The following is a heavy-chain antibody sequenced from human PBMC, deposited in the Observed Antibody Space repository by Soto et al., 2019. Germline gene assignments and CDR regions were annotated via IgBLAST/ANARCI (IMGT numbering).Heavy chain of an antibody. Sequence: VASVKVSCKASGGTFSSYAISWVRQAPGQGLEWMGGTIPIFGTANYAQKFQGRVTITADESTSTAYMELSSLRSEETAVYYCARVLRTRKSAVAGTKGGYYFDYWGQGTLVTVSS. CDR1: GGTFSSYA. V-gene: IGHV1-69*13. J-gene: IGHJ4*02. CDR2: TIPIFGTA. D-gene: IGHD6-19*01. CDR3: ARVLRTRKSAVAGTKGGYYFDY.